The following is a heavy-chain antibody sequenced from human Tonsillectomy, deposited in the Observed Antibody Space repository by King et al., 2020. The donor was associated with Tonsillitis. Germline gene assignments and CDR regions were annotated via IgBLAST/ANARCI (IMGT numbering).Heavy chain of an antibody. V-gene: IGHV1-8*01. CDR2: MDPSSGDA. Sequence: VQLVESGAEVKKPGASVKVSCKASGYTFTNYDINWVRQGTGQGLEWMGWMDPSSGDADNSQKFQGRVAMTRNSSISTAYMELRSLRSEDTAVYYCARGVDFWGQGTLVTVSS. CDR3: ARGVDF. J-gene: IGHJ4*02. CDR1: GYTFTNYD.